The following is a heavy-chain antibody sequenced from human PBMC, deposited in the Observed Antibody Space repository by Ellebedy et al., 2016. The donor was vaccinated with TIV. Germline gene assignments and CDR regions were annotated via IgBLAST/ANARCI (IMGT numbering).Heavy chain of an antibody. V-gene: IGHV4-34*10. D-gene: IGHD3-16*01. J-gene: IGHJ5*02. Sequence: MPSETLSLTCGVYGGPFSGYYWSWIRQPPGKGLEWLGEINHSGSTNYNPSVKSRITMSVDTHREQFSLKLSSVTAADTAKYFCAGAYLGDPHWFDPWGQGIPVIVSS. CDR2: INHSGST. CDR1: GGPFSGYY. CDR3: AGAYLGDPHWFDP.